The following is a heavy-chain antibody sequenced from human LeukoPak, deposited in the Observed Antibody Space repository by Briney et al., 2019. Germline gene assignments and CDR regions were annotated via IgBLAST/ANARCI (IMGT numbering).Heavy chain of an antibody. CDR2: IIPIFGTA. Sequence: LVKVSCKASGGTFSSYAISWVRQAPGQGLEWMGGIIPIFGTANYAQKFQGRVTITADESTSTAYMELSSLRSEGTAVYYCARSQWLEYYYYYMNVWGKGSTVTISS. D-gene: IGHD6-19*01. J-gene: IGHJ6*03. CDR1: GGTFSSYA. V-gene: IGHV1-69*01. CDR3: ARSQWLEYYYYYMNV.